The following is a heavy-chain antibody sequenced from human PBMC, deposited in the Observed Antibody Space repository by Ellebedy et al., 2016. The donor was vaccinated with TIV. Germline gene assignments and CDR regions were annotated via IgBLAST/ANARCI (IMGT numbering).Heavy chain of an antibody. CDR1: GFTFGDYA. CDR2: IRSKAYGGTT. CDR3: TRGTLPAAVDY. D-gene: IGHD2-2*01. V-gene: IGHV3-49*03. Sequence: GGSLRLXXTASGFTFGDYAMSWFRQAPGKGLEWVGFIRSKAYGGTTEYAASVKGRFTISRDDSKSIAYLQMNSLKTEDTAVYYCTRGTLPAAVDYWGQGTLVTVSP. J-gene: IGHJ4*02.